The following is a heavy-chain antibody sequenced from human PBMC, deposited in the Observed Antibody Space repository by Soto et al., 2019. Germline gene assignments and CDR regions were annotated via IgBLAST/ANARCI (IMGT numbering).Heavy chain of an antibody. V-gene: IGHV1-69*01. J-gene: IGHJ4*02. CDR2: IVPIYRTA. CDR3: VRDSGTKLSSS. Sequence: QVQLVQSGAEVKKPGSSVKVSCKASGGTFSSYRINWVRQAPGQGLEWVGGIVPIYRTADYAKKFQGRVPIPADASARTSYMGLRSLKSQATAVYYCVRDSGTKLSSSWGQGALGTVSS. D-gene: IGHD6-13*01. CDR1: GGTFSSYR.